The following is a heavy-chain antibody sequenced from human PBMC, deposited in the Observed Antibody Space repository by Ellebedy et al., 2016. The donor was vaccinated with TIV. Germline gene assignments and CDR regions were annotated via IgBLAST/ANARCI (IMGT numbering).Heavy chain of an antibody. V-gene: IGHV3-11*01. D-gene: IGHD1-14*01. CDR1: GFSFSAHY. CDR3: VREVHHIDY. Sequence: GGSLRLXCAASGFSFSAHYMSWIRQTPGKGLEWVSYISPSGHDIYYAASVKGRFTISRDNAENSLFLQMNSLSVEDTAVYYCVREVHHIDYWGQGTLVTVSS. J-gene: IGHJ4*02. CDR2: ISPSGHDI.